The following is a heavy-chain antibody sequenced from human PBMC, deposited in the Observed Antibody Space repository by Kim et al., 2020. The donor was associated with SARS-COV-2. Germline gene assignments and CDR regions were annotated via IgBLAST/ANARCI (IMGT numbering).Heavy chain of an antibody. J-gene: IGHJ4*02. CDR2: SDGSST. V-gene: IGHV3-74*01. CDR3: AVAGTF. D-gene: IGHD6-19*01. Sequence: SDGSSTSYADSVKGRFTISRDNAKNTLYLQMNSLRAEDTAVYYCAVAGTFWGQGTLVTVSS.